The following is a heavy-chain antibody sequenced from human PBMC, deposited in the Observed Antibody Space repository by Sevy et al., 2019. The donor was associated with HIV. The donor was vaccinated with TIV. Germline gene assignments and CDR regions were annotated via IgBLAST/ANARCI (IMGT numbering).Heavy chain of an antibody. CDR1: GGSISSYY. Sequence: SETLSLTCIVSGGSISSYYWSWIRQPAGKGLEWIGRIYTSGSTNYNPSLKSRVTMSVDTSKNQFSLKLSSVTAADTAVYYCASSYYYDSSGYYWFDYWGQGTLVTVSS. V-gene: IGHV4-4*07. CDR2: IYTSGST. D-gene: IGHD3-22*01. CDR3: ASSYYYDSSGYYWFDY. J-gene: IGHJ4*02.